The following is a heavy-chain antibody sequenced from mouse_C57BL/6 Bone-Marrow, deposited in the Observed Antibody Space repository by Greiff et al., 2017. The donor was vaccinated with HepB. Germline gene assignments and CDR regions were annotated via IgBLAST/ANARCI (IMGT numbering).Heavy chain of an antibody. Sequence: QVQLQQSGAELARPGASVKMSCKASGYTFTSYTMHWVKQRPGQGLEWIGYINPSSGYTKYNQKFKDKATLTADKSSSTAYMPLSSLTSEDSAVYYCARDVKTWFAYWGQGTLVTVSA. CDR2: INPSSGYT. CDR3: ARDVKTWFAY. CDR1: GYTFTSYT. J-gene: IGHJ3*01. V-gene: IGHV1-4*01.